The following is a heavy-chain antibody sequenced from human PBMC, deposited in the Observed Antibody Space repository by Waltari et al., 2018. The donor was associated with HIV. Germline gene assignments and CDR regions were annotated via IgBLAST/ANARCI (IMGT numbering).Heavy chain of an antibody. D-gene: IGHD3-10*01. CDR1: GFTFSNAW. V-gene: IGHV3-15*01. J-gene: IGHJ4*02. CDR3: TTVEYYGSGSYCDY. CDR2: IKSKTDGGTT. Sequence: EVQLVESGGCLVKPGGCLRLSCAASGFTFSNAWMSWLRQAPGKGLEWVGRIKSKTDGGTTDYAAPVKGRFTISRDDSKDTLYLQMNSLKTEDTAVYYCTTVEYYGSGSYCDYWGQGTLVTVSS.